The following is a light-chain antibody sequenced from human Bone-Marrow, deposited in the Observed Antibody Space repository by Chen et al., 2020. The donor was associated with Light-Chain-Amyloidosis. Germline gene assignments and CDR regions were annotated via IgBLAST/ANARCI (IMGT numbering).Light chain of an antibody. V-gene: IGLV3-21*02. CDR1: NIGSTS. CDR3: QVWDRSSDRPV. CDR2: DDS. J-gene: IGLJ3*02. Sequence: SYVLTQPPSVSVAPRQTATMTGGGDNIGSTSVHWYQQTPGQAPLLVVYDDSDRPSGIPERLSGSNSGNTATLTISRVEAGDEADYYCQVWDRSSDRPVFGGGTKLTVL.